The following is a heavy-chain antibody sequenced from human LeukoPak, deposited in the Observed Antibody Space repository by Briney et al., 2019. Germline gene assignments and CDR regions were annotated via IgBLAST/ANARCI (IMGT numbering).Heavy chain of an antibody. Sequence: PPGGSLRLSCAASGFTFSSYSMNWVRQAPGKGLEWVSFIYSGGKTHSSDSVKGRFTISRDNSKNTLYLQMSSLRAEDTAIYYCARRAGEYSHPYDYWGQGTLVTVSS. CDR1: GFTFSSYS. CDR3: ARRAGEYSHPYDY. J-gene: IGHJ4*02. D-gene: IGHD2-15*01. V-gene: IGHV3-53*01. CDR2: IYSGGKT.